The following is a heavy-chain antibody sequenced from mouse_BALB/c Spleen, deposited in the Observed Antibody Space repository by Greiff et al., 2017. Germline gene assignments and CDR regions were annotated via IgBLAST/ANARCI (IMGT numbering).Heavy chain of an antibody. D-gene: IGHD2-2*01. CDR1: GFTFSSFG. Sequence: EVQLVESGGGLVQPGGSRKLSCAASGFTFSSFGMHWVRQAPEKGLEWVAYISSGSSTIYYADTVKGRFTISRDNPNNTLFLQMTSLRSEDTAMYYCARGLRPYYYAMDYWGQGTSVTVSS. CDR3: ARGLRPYYYAMDY. CDR2: ISSGSSTI. J-gene: IGHJ4*01. V-gene: IGHV5-17*02.